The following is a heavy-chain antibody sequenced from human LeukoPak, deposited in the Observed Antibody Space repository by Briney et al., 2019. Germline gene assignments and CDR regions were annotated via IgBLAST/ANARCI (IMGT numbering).Heavy chain of an antibody. V-gene: IGHV3-48*03. CDR3: ARDRESLYWLDI. D-gene: IGHD2-8*02. J-gene: IGHJ3*02. CDR2: ISSSGTSI. CDR1: GFTFSSYE. Sequence: GSLRLSCAASGFTFSSYEMNWVRQAPGKGLEWVSYISSSGTSIYYADSVKGRFTISRDNAKNSLYLQMNSLRAEDTAVYYCARDRESLYWLDIWGHGTMVTVSS.